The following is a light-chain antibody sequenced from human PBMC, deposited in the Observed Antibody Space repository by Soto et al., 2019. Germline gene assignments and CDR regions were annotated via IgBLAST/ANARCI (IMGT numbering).Light chain of an antibody. CDR1: SSDVGAYDY. V-gene: IGLV2-14*03. Sequence: QSALPQPAFVSGSPGQSITVSCTGTSSDVGAYDYVSWYQHHPGKAPKLMIYDVSYRPSGVSNRFSGSKSGNTASLTISGLQAEDEADYYCSSYTSSSTLVFGTGTKLTVL. CDR3: SSYTSSSTLV. J-gene: IGLJ1*01. CDR2: DVS.